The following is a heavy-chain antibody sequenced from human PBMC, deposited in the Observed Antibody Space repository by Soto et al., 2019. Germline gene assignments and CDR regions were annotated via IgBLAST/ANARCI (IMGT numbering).Heavy chain of an antibody. V-gene: IGHV4-59*01. CDR2: IYYSGST. D-gene: IGHD3-3*01. CDR3: ARSRVDWFDP. CDR1: GFSFSGFW. J-gene: IGHJ5*02. Sequence: GSLRLSCAASGFSFSGFWMHWVRQAPGKGLEWIGYIYYSGSTNYNPSLKSRVTISVDTSKNQFSLKLSSVTAADTAVYYCARSRVDWFDPWGQGTLVTVSS.